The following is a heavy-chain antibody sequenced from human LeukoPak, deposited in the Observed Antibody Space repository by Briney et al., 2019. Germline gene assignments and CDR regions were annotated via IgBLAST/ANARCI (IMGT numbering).Heavy chain of an antibody. CDR1: GYTFTSYA. Sequence: ASVTVSCKASGYTFTSYAMNWVRQAPGQGLEWMGWINTNTGNPTYAQGFTGRFVFSLDTSDSTAYLQISSLKAEDTAVYYCASYPDEGFDPWGQGTLVTVSS. J-gene: IGHJ5*02. V-gene: IGHV7-4-1*02. CDR3: ASYPDEGFDP. CDR2: INTNTGNP.